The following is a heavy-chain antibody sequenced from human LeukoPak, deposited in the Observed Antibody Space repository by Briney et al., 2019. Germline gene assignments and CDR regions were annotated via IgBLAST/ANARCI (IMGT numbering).Heavy chain of an antibody. J-gene: IGHJ4*02. CDR1: GFTFSNYG. CDR3: AKDQYYYDSSGYYPLDY. Sequence: GGSLRLSCAASGFTFSNYGMHWVRQAPGKGLEWVAVMSYDGSNKYYADSVKGRFTISRDNSKNTLYLQMNSLRAEDTAVYYCAKDQYYYDSSGYYPLDYWGQGTLVTVSA. V-gene: IGHV3-30*18. CDR2: MSYDGSNK. D-gene: IGHD3-22*01.